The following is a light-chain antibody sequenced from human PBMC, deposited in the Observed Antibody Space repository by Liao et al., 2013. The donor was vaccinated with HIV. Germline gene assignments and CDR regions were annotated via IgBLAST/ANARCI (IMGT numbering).Light chain of an antibody. CDR3: QVWDNSRDHVI. CDR1: NIGSKS. J-gene: IGLJ2*01. CDR2: YDS. V-gene: IGLV3-21*01. Sequence: SYVLTQPPSVSVAPGKTARITCGGKNIGSKSVHWYQQKPGQAPVMVIYYDSDRPSGIPERFSGSNSGNTATLTISRVEAGDEADYYCQVWDNSRDHVIFGGGTKLTVL.